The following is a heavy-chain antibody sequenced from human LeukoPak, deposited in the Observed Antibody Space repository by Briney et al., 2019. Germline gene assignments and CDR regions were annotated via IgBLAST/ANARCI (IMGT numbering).Heavy chain of an antibody. CDR3: AKGSYYYDSADYFDY. J-gene: IGHJ4*02. CDR2: ISGSGGNT. D-gene: IGHD3-16*01. CDR1: GFTLGSYA. Sequence: GGSLRLSCAASGFTLGSYAMSWVRQAPGKGLEWVSTISGSGGNTYYADSVKGRFTISRDNSKNTLYLQMSSLRAEDTAVYYCAKGSYYYDSADYFDYWGQGTLVTVSS. V-gene: IGHV3-23*01.